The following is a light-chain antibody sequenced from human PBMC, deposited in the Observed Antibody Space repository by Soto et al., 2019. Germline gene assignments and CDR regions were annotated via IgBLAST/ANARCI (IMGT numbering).Light chain of an antibody. CDR2: GAF. CDR1: QSIPNNN. J-gene: IGKJ1*01. V-gene: IGKV3-20*01. Sequence: EFVWTQYQGNLSLSPGESATLSCRASQSIPNNNLAWYQQKPGQAPRLLFYGAFNRASGIPDRFSGSGSGTDFTLTISRVEPVDFAVYSCQQYHSSPWTFGQGTMV. CDR3: QQYHSSPWT.